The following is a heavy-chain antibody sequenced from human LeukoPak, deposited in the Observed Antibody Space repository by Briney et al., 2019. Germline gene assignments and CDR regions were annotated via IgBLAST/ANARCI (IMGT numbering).Heavy chain of an antibody. CDR1: GGSISSYY. CDR3: ARSWLNDAFDI. Sequence: SETLSLTCTVSGGSISSYYWTWIRQPPGKGLEWIGYIYYSGSTNYNPSLKSRVTISVDTSKNQFSLKLSSVTAADTAVYYCARSWLNDAFDIWGQGTMVTVSS. J-gene: IGHJ3*02. V-gene: IGHV4-59*08. D-gene: IGHD3-9*01. CDR2: IYYSGST.